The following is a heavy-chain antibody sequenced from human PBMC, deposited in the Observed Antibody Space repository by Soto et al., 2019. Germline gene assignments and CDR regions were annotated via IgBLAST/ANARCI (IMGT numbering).Heavy chain of an antibody. CDR2: ISSSSSYI. V-gene: IGHV3-21*01. D-gene: IGHD6-19*01. Sequence: GSLRLSGASARLTLSSYSMTWVRQAPGKGLEWVSSISSSSSYIYYADSVKGRFTISRDNAKNSLSLQMNSLRAADTAVYYCARDVAVAGTDFDYWGQGALVTVSS. CDR3: ARDVAVAGTDFDY. J-gene: IGHJ4*02. CDR1: RLTLSSYS.